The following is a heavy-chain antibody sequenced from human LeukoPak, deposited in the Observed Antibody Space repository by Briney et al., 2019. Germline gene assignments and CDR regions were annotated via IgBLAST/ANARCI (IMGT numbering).Heavy chain of an antibody. D-gene: IGHD2-15*01. CDR2: INPNSGGT. J-gene: IGHJ6*03. Sequence: ASVKVSSKPSGYTFTTYYIHWVRQAPGQGLEWMGWINPNSGGTNFAQKFQGRVSMTRDTSISTAYMELSRLRSDDTAVYFCARFPRVAATQYFYYNYYMDVWGKGTTVTVSS. CDR3: ARFPRVAATQYFYYNYYMDV. V-gene: IGHV1-2*02. CDR1: GYTFTTYY.